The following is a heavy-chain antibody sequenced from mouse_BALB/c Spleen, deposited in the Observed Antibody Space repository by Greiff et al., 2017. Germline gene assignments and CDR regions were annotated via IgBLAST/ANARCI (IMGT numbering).Heavy chain of an antibody. Sequence: EVKLVESGGGLVKPGGSLKLSCAASGFTFSSYAMSWVRQSPEKRLEWVAEISSGGSYTYYPDTVTGRFTISRDNAKNTLYLEMSSLRSEDTAMYYCARERGYGNYLWFAYWGQGTLVTVSA. J-gene: IGHJ3*01. CDR2: ISSGGSYT. D-gene: IGHD2-1*01. CDR3: ARERGYGNYLWFAY. CDR1: GFTFSSYA. V-gene: IGHV5-9-4*01.